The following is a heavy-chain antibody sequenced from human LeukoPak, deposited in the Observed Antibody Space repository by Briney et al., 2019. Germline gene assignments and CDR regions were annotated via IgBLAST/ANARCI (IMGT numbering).Heavy chain of an antibody. V-gene: IGHV1-8*01. CDR2: MNPNSGNT. CDR1: GYTFTSYD. Sequence: ASVKVSCKASGYTFTSYDINWVRQATRQGLEWMGWMNPNSGNTGYAQKFQGRVTMTRNTSISTAYMELSSLRSEDTAVYYCARGLSVRNYDSSGYSYDYWGQGTLVTVSS. D-gene: IGHD3-22*01. CDR3: ARGLSVRNYDSSGYSYDY. J-gene: IGHJ4*02.